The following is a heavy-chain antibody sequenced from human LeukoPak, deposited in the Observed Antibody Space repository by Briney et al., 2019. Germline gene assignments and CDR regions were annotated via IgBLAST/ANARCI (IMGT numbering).Heavy chain of an antibody. V-gene: IGHV3-21*04. CDR1: GFTFSSYS. J-gene: IGHJ4*02. CDR2: ISSSSSYI. D-gene: IGHD4/OR15-4a*01. Sequence: GRSLRLSCAASGFTFSSYSMNWVRQAPGKGLEWVSSISSSSSYIYYADSVKGRFTISRDNAKNSLYLQMNSLRAEDTAVYYCARRAGAYSHPYDYWGQGTLVTVSS. CDR3: ARRAGAYSHPYDY.